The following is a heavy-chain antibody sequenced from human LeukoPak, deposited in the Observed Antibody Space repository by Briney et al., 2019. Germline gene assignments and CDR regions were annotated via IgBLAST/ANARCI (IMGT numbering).Heavy chain of an antibody. Sequence: GASVKVSRKASGYTFTSYDINWVRQATGQGLEWMGWMNPNSGNTGYAQKFQGRVTMTRNTSISTAYMELSSLRSEDTAVYYCAREFRVVVTAGFHSNWFDPWGQGTLVTVSS. V-gene: IGHV1-8*01. J-gene: IGHJ5*02. CDR1: GYTFTSYD. CDR2: MNPNSGNT. D-gene: IGHD2-21*02. CDR3: AREFRVVVTAGFHSNWFDP.